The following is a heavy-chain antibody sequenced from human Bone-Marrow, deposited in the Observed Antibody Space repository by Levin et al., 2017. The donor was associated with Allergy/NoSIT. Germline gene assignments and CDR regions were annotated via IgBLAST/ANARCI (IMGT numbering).Heavy chain of an antibody. J-gene: IGHJ4*02. CDR3: ATYTGNYGDYAYDY. Sequence: PGGSLRLSCAASGFTFSSYAMHWVRQAPGKGLEWVAVISYDGSNKYYADSVKGRFTISRDNSKNTLYLQMNSLRAEDTAVYYCATYTGNYGDYAYDYWGQGTLVTVSS. CDR2: ISYDGSNK. D-gene: IGHD4-17*01. CDR1: GFTFSSYA. V-gene: IGHV3-30-3*01.